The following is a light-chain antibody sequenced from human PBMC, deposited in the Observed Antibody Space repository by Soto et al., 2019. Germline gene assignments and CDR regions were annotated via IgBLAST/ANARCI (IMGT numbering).Light chain of an antibody. CDR1: QSVGNT. Sequence: EIVLTQSPATLSASPGERATLSCRASQSVGNTLAWYQQQPGQTPRLLIYGASTTATGIPARFSGSGSGTDFTLTISSLQPEDFATYYCQQSYSTPWTFGQGTKVDIK. CDR3: QQSYSTPWT. CDR2: GAS. V-gene: IGKV3-15*01. J-gene: IGKJ1*01.